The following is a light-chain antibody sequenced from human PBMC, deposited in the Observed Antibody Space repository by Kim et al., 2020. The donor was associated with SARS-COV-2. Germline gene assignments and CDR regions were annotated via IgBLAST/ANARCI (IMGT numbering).Light chain of an antibody. J-gene: IGKJ2*01. V-gene: IGKV1-39*01. CDR2: AAS. CDR3: QQSYNTPYT. CDR1: QTIRDH. Sequence: DIQMTQSPSSLSTSVGDRVTITCRASQTIRDHLNWYQQKRGKAPKLLIYAASSLQSGVPSRFSGSGSGTDFVLTISNLQPEDFATYFCQQSYNTPYTFGQGTKLEI.